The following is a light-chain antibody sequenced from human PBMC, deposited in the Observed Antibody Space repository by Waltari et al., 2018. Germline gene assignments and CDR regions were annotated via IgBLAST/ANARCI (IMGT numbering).Light chain of an antibody. J-gene: IGKJ4*01. CDR3: QQYDNWPPLT. Sequence: EIVMTQSPATLSVSPGQSATLSCRASQSVSTNLAGYEQKPGQAPRLLIYDASTRATGIPARFSGSGAGTEFTLTISSLQSEDFAVYYCQQYDNWPPLTFGGGTKVEIK. V-gene: IGKV3-15*01. CDR1: QSVSTN. CDR2: DAS.